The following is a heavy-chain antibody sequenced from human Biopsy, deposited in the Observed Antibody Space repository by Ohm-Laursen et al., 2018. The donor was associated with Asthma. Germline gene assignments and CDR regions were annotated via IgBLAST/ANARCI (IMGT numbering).Heavy chain of an antibody. D-gene: IGHD1-26*01. V-gene: IGHV3-30*18. J-gene: IGHJ4*02. Sequence: SLRLSCTATGFSFSNYGMHWVRQAPGKGLDWVAVISFDGTNRNYTDSVEGRFTISRDNSRNTLHLEMNSLRAEDTAVYYCAKDVFPGWELRRGPDYWGQGTLGTVSS. CDR3: AKDVFPGWELRRGPDY. CDR2: ISFDGTNR. CDR1: GFSFSNYG.